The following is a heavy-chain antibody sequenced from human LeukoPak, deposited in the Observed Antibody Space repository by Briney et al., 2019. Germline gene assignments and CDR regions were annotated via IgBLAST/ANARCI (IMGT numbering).Heavy chain of an antibody. D-gene: IGHD3-22*01. Sequence: GGSLRLSCAASRFTFDDYALAWVRQAPGKGLEWVSHISGDGRHAYLADSVKGRFTISRDNNIHSLYLQMNSLRTEDTALYYCARVHYYDGSGYSGYFDHWGQGTLVTVSS. V-gene: IGHV3-43*02. J-gene: IGHJ4*02. CDR3: ARVHYYDGSGYSGYFDH. CDR2: ISGDGRHA. CDR1: RFTFDDYA.